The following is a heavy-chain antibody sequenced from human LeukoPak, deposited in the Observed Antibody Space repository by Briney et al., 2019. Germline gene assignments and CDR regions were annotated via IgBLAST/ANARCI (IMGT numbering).Heavy chain of an antibody. D-gene: IGHD2-2*01. Sequence: GSLILSCAASGFTFISYAMSWVRQAPGKGLEGVSAISGSGGSTYYSDSVKGRCTISRDNSKKTLYLQMNSLRADDTAVYFCATPMEYQLLSDYWGQGTLVTASS. CDR2: ISGSGGST. J-gene: IGHJ4*01. V-gene: IGHV3-23*01. CDR3: ATPMEYQLLSDY. CDR1: GFTFISYA.